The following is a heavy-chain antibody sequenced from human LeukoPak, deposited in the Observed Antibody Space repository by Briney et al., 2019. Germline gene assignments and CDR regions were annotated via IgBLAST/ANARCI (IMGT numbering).Heavy chain of an antibody. CDR3: AREGLDDSGYEFDY. CDR1: GFTFSSYG. CDR2: IRYDGSNK. J-gene: IGHJ4*02. D-gene: IGHD5-12*01. V-gene: IGHV3-30*02. Sequence: PGGSLRLSCAASGFTFSSYGMHWVRQAPGKGLEWVAFIRYDGSNKYYADSVKGRFTISRDNAKNSLYLQMNSLRAEDTAVYYCAREGLDDSGYEFDYWGQGTLVTVSS.